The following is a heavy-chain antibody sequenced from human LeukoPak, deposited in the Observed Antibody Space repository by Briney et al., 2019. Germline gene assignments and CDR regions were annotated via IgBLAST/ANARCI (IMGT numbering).Heavy chain of an antibody. CDR3: ARGGNYDFWRGYLTNNWCDP. CDR2: ISSSSSYI. J-gene: IGHJ5*02. CDR1: GFTFSSYS. Sequence: PVGSLRLSCAASGFTFSSYSMNWVRQAPGKGLEWVSSISSSSSYIYCADSVKGRFTISRDNAKNSLYLQMNSLRAEDTAVYYCARGGNYDFWRGYLTNNWCDPCGQGTLVTVSS. D-gene: IGHD3-3*01. V-gene: IGHV3-21*01.